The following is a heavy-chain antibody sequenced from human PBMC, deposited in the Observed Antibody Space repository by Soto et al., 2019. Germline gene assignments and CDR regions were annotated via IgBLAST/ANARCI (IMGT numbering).Heavy chain of an antibody. J-gene: IGHJ4*02. V-gene: IGHV1-18*01. Sequence: VASVKVSCKASGYTFTSYGISWVRQAPGQGLEWMGWVSAYNGNTNYAQKLQGRVTMTTDTSTSTAYVELRSLRSDDTAVYYCARHSAVSGYYYPFDYWGQGTLVTVSS. D-gene: IGHD3-22*01. CDR2: VSAYNGNT. CDR1: GYTFTSYG. CDR3: ARHSAVSGYYYPFDY.